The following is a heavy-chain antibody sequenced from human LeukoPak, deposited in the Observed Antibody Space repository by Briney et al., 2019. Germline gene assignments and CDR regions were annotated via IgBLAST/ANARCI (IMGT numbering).Heavy chain of an antibody. CDR2: IYSSGST. V-gene: IGHV4-59*01. CDR3: ARGNSDYGYAFDI. D-gene: IGHD4-17*01. CDR1: GGSISSYH. Sequence: SETLSLTCTVSGGSISSYHWSCIRQPPGKGLQWIGFIYSSGSTNFNPSLKSRVTISVDTSKNQFSLRLSSVTSADTAVYYCARGNSDYGYAFDIWGRGTMVTVSP. J-gene: IGHJ3*02.